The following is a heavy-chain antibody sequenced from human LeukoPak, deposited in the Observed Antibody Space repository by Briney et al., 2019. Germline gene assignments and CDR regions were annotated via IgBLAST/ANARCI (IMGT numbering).Heavy chain of an antibody. J-gene: IGHJ5*02. V-gene: IGHV1-69*01. CDR2: IIPIFGTA. CDR3: ARADIVVVPAAIYPHNWFDP. CDR1: GGTFSSYA. Sequence: SVNVSCKASGGTFSSYAISWVRQAPGQGLEWMGGIIPIFGTANYAQKFQGRVTITADESTSTAYMELSSLRSEDTAVYYCARADIVVVPAAIYPHNWFDPWGQGTLVTVSS. D-gene: IGHD2-2*01.